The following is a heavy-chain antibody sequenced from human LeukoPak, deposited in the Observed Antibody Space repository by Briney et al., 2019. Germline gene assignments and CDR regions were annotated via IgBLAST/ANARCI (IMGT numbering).Heavy chain of an antibody. Sequence: PGGSLRLSCAASRFTFSGYAMSWVRQAPGKGLEWVSAITGSGSNTYYADSVKGRFTISRDNSKNTLYLQMNSLRAEDTAVYYCAKGEGYYDSSGYYHYWGQGTLVTVSS. CDR2: ITGSGSNT. J-gene: IGHJ4*02. CDR1: RFTFSGYA. D-gene: IGHD3-22*01. CDR3: AKGEGYYDSSGYYHY. V-gene: IGHV3-23*01.